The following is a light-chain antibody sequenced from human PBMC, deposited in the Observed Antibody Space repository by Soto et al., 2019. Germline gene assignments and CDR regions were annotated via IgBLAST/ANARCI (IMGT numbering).Light chain of an antibody. Sequence: DIQLTQSPSSLSASVGERVTITCLASQSISRYLNWYQQKPGKPPKLLIYAASSLQSGVPSRFSGSGSGTVYTLTIGSLQPEDVATYYCQQSYSTPLTLGGGTKVDIK. CDR1: QSISRY. V-gene: IGKV1-39*01. CDR3: QQSYSTPLT. CDR2: AAS. J-gene: IGKJ4*01.